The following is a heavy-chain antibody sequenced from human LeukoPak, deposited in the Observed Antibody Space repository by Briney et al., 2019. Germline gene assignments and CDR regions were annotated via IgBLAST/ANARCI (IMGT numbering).Heavy chain of an antibody. CDR1: GYTFTSHG. Sequence: ASVKVSCKASGYTFTSHGISWVRQAPGQGLEWMGWISAYNGNTNYAQKLQGRVTMTTDTSTSTAYMELRSLRSDDTAVYYCAVTNYYDSSGYYMMIVYWGQGTLVTVSS. D-gene: IGHD3-22*01. V-gene: IGHV1-18*01. J-gene: IGHJ4*02. CDR2: ISAYNGNT. CDR3: AVTNYYDSSGYYMMIVY.